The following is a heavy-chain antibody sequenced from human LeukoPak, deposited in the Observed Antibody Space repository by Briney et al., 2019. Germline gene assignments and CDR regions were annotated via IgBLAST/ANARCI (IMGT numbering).Heavy chain of an antibody. J-gene: IGHJ4*02. CDR1: GGSISSSSYY. V-gene: IGHV4-39*07. CDR3: ARAEVLRVARIRYFDHFDY. D-gene: IGHD3-9*01. Sequence: SETLSLTCTVSGGSISSSSYYWGWIRQPPGKGLEGIGSIYYSGSTYSNPSLRSRVTISVATSKNQFSLKVRSVTAADTAVYYCARAEVLRVARIRYFDHFDYWGQGTLVTVSS. CDR2: IYYSGST.